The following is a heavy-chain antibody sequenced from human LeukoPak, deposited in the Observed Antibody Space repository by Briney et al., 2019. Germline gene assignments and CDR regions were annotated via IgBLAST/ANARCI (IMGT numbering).Heavy chain of an antibody. V-gene: IGHV3-66*02. J-gene: IGHJ4*02. CDR2: IYSGGST. Sequence: GGSLRLSCAASGFTVGSNYMSWVRQAPGKGLEWVSVIYSGGSTYYTDSVKGRFTISRDNSKNTLYLQMNSLRAEDTAVYYCARTEYCSGSNCYSLDYWGQGTLVTVSS. D-gene: IGHD2-15*01. CDR3: ARTEYCSGSNCYSLDY. CDR1: GFTVGSNY.